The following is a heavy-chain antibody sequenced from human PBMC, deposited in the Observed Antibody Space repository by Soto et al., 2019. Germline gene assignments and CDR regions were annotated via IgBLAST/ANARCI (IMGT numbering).Heavy chain of an antibody. J-gene: IGHJ6*02. CDR1: EFTFSNYA. V-gene: IGHV3-30-3*01. CDR2: ILYDGGNE. Sequence: GGSLRLSCAASEFTFSNYAMHWVRQAPGKGLEWVAMILYDGGNEFYSDSVKGRFTISRDNSKNTLYLQMNSLRAEDTAVYYCARPGSNYGGYYYHGMDVWGQGTTVTVSS. D-gene: IGHD4-4*01. CDR3: ARPGSNYGGYYYHGMDV.